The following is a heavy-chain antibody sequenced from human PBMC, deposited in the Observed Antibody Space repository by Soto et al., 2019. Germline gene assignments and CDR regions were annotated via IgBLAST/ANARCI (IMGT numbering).Heavy chain of an antibody. J-gene: IGHJ2*01. Sequence: EVQLLDSGGGLVQPGGSLRLSCAASGFTFIGYALTWVRQAPGKGLEWVSAISGGGDATFYADSVKGRFTISRDNSKNTLYLQMNTLRAEDTAVYYCARKVSGSTGRPDLWYFDRWGRGTLVTVSS. CDR3: ARKVSGSTGRPDLWYFDR. CDR2: ISGGGDAT. V-gene: IGHV3-23*01. D-gene: IGHD3-10*01. CDR1: GFTFIGYA.